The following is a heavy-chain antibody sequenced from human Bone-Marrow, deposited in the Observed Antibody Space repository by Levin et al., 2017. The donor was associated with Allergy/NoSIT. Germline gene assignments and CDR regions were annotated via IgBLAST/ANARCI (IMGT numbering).Heavy chain of an antibody. Sequence: GESLKISCAASGFTFSSYSMNWVRQAPGKGLEWVSSISSSSSYIYYADSVKGRFTISRDNAKNSLYLQMNSLRAEDTAVYYCARLPTRQYYDFWSGPDFDYWGQGTLVTVSS. V-gene: IGHV3-21*01. D-gene: IGHD3-3*01. J-gene: IGHJ4*02. CDR1: GFTFSSYS. CDR2: ISSSSSYI. CDR3: ARLPTRQYYDFWSGPDFDY.